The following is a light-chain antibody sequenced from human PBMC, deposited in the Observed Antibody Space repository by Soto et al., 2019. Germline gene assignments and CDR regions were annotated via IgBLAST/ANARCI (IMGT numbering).Light chain of an antibody. CDR3: GSYAGGNAWV. Sequence: QSALTQPPSASGSPGQSVTIPCAGTSTDVGEYNYVSWYQQHPGKVPKLIIFEVNKRPSGVPDRFSGSKSGDTASLTVSGLQAEDEADYDCGSYAGGNAWVFGGGTKLSVL. V-gene: IGLV2-8*01. J-gene: IGLJ3*02. CDR2: EVN. CDR1: STDVGEYNY.